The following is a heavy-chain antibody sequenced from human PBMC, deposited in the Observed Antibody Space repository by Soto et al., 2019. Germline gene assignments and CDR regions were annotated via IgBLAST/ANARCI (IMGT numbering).Heavy chain of an antibody. J-gene: IGHJ4*02. D-gene: IGHD2-2*01. V-gene: IGHV1-18*01. CDR2: ISPYSGYT. CDR1: GYSYMKYG. CDR3: AREASVLIPAAQPSRFGS. Sequence: APVKVSCKGFGYSYMKYGINRVRQAPGQGLEWVGWISPYSGYTHSAQKFHGRLTLTTDTAASTAYMELRILKSAYTALYYCAREASVLIPAAQPSRFGSWGQGTLVTVSS.